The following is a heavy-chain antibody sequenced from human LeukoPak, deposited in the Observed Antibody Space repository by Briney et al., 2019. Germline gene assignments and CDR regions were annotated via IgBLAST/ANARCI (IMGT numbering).Heavy chain of an antibody. CDR2: INPSGGST. D-gene: IGHD6-13*01. Sequence: GASVKVSCKASGYTFTSYYMHWVRQAPGQGLEWMGIINPSGGSTSYAQKFQGRVTMTRDMSTSTVYMELSSLRSEDTAVYYCARDRASWYYFDYWGQGTLVTVSS. CDR3: ARDRASWYYFDY. CDR1: GYTFTSYY. J-gene: IGHJ4*02. V-gene: IGHV1-46*01.